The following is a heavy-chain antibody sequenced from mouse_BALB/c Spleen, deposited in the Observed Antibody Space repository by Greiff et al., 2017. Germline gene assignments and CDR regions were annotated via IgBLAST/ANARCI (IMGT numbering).Heavy chain of an antibody. D-gene: IGHD3-1*01. CDR1: GFTFNTNA. V-gene: IGHV10S3*01. CDR2: IRSKSNNYAT. CDR3: VRDRGWYFDV. Sequence: EVQLVETGGGLVQPKGSLKLSCAASGFTFNTNAMNWVRQAPGKGLEWVARIRSKSNNYATYYADSVKDRFTISRDDSQSMLYLQMNNLKTEDTAMYYCVRDRGWYFDVWGAGTTVTVSS. J-gene: IGHJ1*01.